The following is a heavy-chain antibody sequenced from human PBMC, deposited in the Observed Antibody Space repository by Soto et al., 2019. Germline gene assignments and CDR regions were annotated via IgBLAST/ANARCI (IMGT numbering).Heavy chain of an antibody. CDR3: ARVMVVAGHYYFDY. V-gene: IGHV1-3*01. CDR1: GYTFTSYA. J-gene: IGHJ4*02. Sequence: ASVKVSCKASGYTFTSYAMHWVRQAPGQRLEWMGWINAGNGNTKYSQKFQGRVTITRDTSASTAYMELSSLRSEDTAVYYCARVMVVAGHYYFDYWGQGTLVTVSS. CDR2: INAGNGNT. D-gene: IGHD6-19*01.